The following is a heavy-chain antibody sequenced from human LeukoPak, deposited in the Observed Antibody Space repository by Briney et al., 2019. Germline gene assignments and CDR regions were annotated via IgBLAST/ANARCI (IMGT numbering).Heavy chain of an antibody. J-gene: IGHJ5*02. CDR1: GYTFPSYD. CDR2: MNPNSGNT. Sequence: ASVKVSCKASGYTFPSYDINWVRQATGQGLEWMGWMNPNSGNTGYAQKYQGRVTMTGNTSISTAYMELSSLRSEDTAVYYCARDGRGWDYYYDSSGYYDNWFDPWGQGTLVTVSS. V-gene: IGHV1-8*01. D-gene: IGHD3-22*01. CDR3: ARDGRGWDYYYDSSGYYDNWFDP.